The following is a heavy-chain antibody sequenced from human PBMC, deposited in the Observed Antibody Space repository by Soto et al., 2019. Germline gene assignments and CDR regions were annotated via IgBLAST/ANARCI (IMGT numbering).Heavy chain of an antibody. D-gene: IGHD3-10*01. Sequence: ASVKVSCKVSGYTLTELSMHWVRQAPGKGLEWMGGFDPEDGETIYAQKFQGRVTMTEDTSTDTAYMELSSLRSGDTAVYYCATTSGIVADAFDIWGQGTMVTVSS. CDR3: ATTSGIVADAFDI. V-gene: IGHV1-24*01. CDR2: FDPEDGET. CDR1: GYTLTELS. J-gene: IGHJ3*02.